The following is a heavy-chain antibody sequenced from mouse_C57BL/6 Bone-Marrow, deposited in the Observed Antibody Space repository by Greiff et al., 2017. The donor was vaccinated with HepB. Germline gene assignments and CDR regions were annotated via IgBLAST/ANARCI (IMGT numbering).Heavy chain of an antibody. D-gene: IGHD2-5*01. J-gene: IGHJ4*01. CDR1: GYTFTDYE. V-gene: IGHV1-15*01. CDR2: IDPETGGT. CDR3: TRYPAYYSNYDAMDY. Sequence: ESGAELVRPGASVTLSCKASGYTFTDYEMHWVKQTPVHGLEWIGAIDPETGGTAYNQKFKGKAILTADKSSSTAYMELRSLTSEDSAVYYCTRYPAYYSNYDAMDYWGQGTSVTVSS.